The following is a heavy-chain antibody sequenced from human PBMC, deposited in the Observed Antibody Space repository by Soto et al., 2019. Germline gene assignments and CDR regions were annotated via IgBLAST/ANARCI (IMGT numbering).Heavy chain of an antibody. J-gene: IGHJ5*02. CDR1: GGNFSNYG. V-gene: IGHV1-69*01. CDR3: ARESGRSGYNGFDP. CDR2: IVPLFGTT. D-gene: IGHD1-26*01. Sequence: QVQLVQSGAEVKKPGSSVTVSCKASGGNFSNYGISWVRQAPGQGLEYMGGIVPLFGTTNYAHKFRSRVTITADESTSTVYMEVSSLKSEDTAVYFCARESGRSGYNGFDPWGQGTLVTVS.